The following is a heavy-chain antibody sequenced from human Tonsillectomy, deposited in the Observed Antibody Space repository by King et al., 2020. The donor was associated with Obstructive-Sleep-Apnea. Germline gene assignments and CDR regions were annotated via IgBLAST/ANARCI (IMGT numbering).Heavy chain of an antibody. CDR2: IYYSGST. Sequence: QLQESGPGLVKPSQTLSLTCTVSGGSISSGGYYWSWIRQHPGKGLEWIGYIYYSGSTYYNPSLKSRVTISVDTSKNQFSLKLSSVTAADTAVYYCARYNYGSGSYHYWGQGTLVTVSS. J-gene: IGHJ4*02. D-gene: IGHD3-10*01. V-gene: IGHV4-31*03. CDR1: GGSISSGGYY. CDR3: ARYNYGSGSYHY.